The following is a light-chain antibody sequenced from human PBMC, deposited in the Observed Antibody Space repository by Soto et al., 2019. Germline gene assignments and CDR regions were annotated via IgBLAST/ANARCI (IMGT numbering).Light chain of an antibody. CDR1: TSDVGTYNL. J-gene: IGLJ2*01. V-gene: IGLV2-14*01. Sequence: QSALTQPASVSGSLGQSITVSCTGTTSDVGTYNLVSWYQQHPGKAPKLIIYQVDSRPSDVSDRFSGSKSGNTASLTISGLQADDEADYYCSSYTTFRSPHVAFGGGTQLTVL. CDR3: SSYTTFRSPHVA. CDR2: QVD.